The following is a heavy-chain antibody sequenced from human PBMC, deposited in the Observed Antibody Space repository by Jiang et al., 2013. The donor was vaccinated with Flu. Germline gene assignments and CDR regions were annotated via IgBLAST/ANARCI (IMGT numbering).Heavy chain of an antibody. CDR3: AREGRGSSGYYQTQSFDY. D-gene: IGHD3-22*01. Sequence: TSYAMNWVRQAPRTRALSGWGWINTNTGNPTYAQGFTGRFVFSLDTSVSTAYLQISSLKAEDTAVYYCAREGRGSSGYYQTQSFDYWGQGTLVTVSS. CDR2: INTNTGNP. V-gene: IGHV7-4-1*02. CDR1: TSYA. J-gene: IGHJ4*02.